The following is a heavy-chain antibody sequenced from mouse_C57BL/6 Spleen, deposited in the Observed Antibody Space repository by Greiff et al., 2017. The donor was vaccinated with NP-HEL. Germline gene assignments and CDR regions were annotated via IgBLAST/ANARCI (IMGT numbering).Heavy chain of an antibody. J-gene: IGHJ3*01. V-gene: IGHV5-6*01. Sequence: VQLKESGGDLVKPGGSLKLSCAASGFTFSSYGMSWVRQTPDKRLEWVATISSGGSYTYYPDSVKGRFTISRDNAKNTLYLQMSSLKSEDTAMYYCARFDHDYDEGFAYWGQGTLVTVSA. CDR2: ISSGGSYT. CDR1: GFTFSSYG. CDR3: ARFDHDYDEGFAY. D-gene: IGHD2-4*01.